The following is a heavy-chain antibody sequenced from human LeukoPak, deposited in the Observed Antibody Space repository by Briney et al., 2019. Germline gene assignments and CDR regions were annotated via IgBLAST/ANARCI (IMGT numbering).Heavy chain of an antibody. Sequence: GASVKVSCKASGGTFSSYAISWVRQALGQGLEWMGGIIPIFGTANYAQKFQGRVTITADKSTSTAYMELSSLRSEDTAVYYCARGRVTMVRGFYYYYGMDVWGKGTTVTVSS. V-gene: IGHV1-69*06. CDR1: GGTFSSYA. CDR3: ARGRVTMVRGFYYYYGMDV. J-gene: IGHJ6*04. CDR2: IIPIFGTA. D-gene: IGHD3-10*01.